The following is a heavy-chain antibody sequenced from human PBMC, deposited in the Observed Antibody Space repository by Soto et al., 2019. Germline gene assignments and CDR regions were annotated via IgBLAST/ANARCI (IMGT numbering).Heavy chain of an antibody. CDR2: IYYSGST. J-gene: IGHJ4*02. CDR3: ATLGGRWLRPIDY. V-gene: IGHV4-39*01. D-gene: IGHD3-16*01. Sequence: QLQLQESGPGLVKPSETLSLTCTVSGGSINSSSYYWGWIRQPPGKGLEWIGSIYYSGSTYYNPSLKSRVTISVDTSKNQFSLKLSSVTAADTAVYYCATLGGRWLRPIDYWGQGTLVTVSS. CDR1: GGSINSSSYY.